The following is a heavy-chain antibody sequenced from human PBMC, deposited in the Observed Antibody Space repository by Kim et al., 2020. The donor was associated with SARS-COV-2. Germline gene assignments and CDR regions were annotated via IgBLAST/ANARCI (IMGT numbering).Heavy chain of an antibody. D-gene: IGHD2-15*01. Sequence: SETLSLTCTVSGGSISSGSYYSSWIRQPAGKGLEWIGRIYTSGSTNYNPSLKSRVTISVDTSKNQFSLKLSSVTAADTAVYYCARDYDCSGGSCYSWGQGTLVTVSS. CDR1: GGSISSGSYY. J-gene: IGHJ4*02. CDR3: ARDYDCSGGSCYS. CDR2: IYTSGST. V-gene: IGHV4-61*02.